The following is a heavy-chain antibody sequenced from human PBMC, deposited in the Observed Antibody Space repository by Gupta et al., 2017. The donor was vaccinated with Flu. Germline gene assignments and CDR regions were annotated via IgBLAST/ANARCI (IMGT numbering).Heavy chain of an antibody. Sequence: FDFRNYELAWVRQAPGKGLEWVAYIGSRSRANAITYAQSVKGRFTISRDNVKDSLHLQMNSLRAEDTALYYGAAEGDTTNNEAFDIWGQGTLVSVSS. CDR2: IGSRSRANAI. CDR3: AAEGDTTNNEAFDI. CDR1: FDFRNYE. J-gene: IGHJ3*02. D-gene: IGHD5-18*01. V-gene: IGHV3-48*03.